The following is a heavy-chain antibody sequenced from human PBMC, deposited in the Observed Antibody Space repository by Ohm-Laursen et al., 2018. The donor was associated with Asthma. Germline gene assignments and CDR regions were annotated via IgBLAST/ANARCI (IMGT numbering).Heavy chain of an antibody. CDR1: KFTFSNHW. D-gene: IGHD4-17*01. CDR2: IKSKTDGGTT. J-gene: IGHJ6*02. V-gene: IGHV3-15*01. CDR3: TTDRSVATVTNDYYYGMDV. Sequence: GSLRLSCAASKFTFSNHWMNWVRQAPGKGLEWVGRIKSKTDGGTTDYAAPVKGRFTISRDDSKNTLYLQMNSLKTEDTAVYYCTTDRSVATVTNDYYYGMDVWGQGTTVTVSS.